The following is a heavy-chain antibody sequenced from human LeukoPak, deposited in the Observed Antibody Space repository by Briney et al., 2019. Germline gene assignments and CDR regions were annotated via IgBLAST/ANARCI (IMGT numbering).Heavy chain of an antibody. V-gene: IGHV3-48*03. CDR1: GFTFSSYA. Sequence: GGSLRLSCAASGFTFSSYAMSWVRQAPGKGLEWVSYISSSGSTIYYADSVKGRFTISRDNAKNSLYLQMNSLRAEDTAVYYCEELGITMIGGVWGKGTTVTISS. CDR2: ISSSGSTI. J-gene: IGHJ6*04. CDR3: EELGITMIGGV. D-gene: IGHD3-10*02.